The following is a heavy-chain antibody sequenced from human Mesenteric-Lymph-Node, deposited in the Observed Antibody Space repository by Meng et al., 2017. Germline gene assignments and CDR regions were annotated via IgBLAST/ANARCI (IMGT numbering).Heavy chain of an antibody. Sequence: QVQLQGSGPGLVKPSQTLSLICTVSGGSISSGDYYWSWIRQPPGKGLEWIGYIYYSGSTYYNPSLKSRVTISVDTSKNQFSLRLSSVTAADTAVYYCARDLGVATSIAGFVYWGQGTLVTVSS. D-gene: IGHD5-12*01. CDR2: IYYSGST. CDR3: ARDLGVATSIAGFVY. J-gene: IGHJ4*02. CDR1: GGSISSGDYY. V-gene: IGHV4-30-4*01.